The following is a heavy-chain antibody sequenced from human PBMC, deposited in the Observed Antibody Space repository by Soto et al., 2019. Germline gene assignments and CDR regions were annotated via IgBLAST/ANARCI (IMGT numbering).Heavy chain of an antibody. CDR2: IYYSRST. CDR3: ARGDRDFWSGYQDYYYAMDV. Sequence: PSETLSLTCTVSGGSISSYYWSWIRQPPGKGLEWIGDIYYSRSTNYNPSLKSRVTISVDTSKNQFSLKLSSVTAADTAVYYFARGDRDFWSGYQDYYYAMDVWGQGTTVTVSS. CDR1: GGSISSYY. J-gene: IGHJ6*02. V-gene: IGHV4-59*01. D-gene: IGHD3-3*01.